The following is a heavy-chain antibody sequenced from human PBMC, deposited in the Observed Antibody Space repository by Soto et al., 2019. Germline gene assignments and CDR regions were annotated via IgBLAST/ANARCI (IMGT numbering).Heavy chain of an antibody. CDR3: TRARWLQLPGDC. CDR1: GFTFGDYA. Sequence: GSLRLSCTASGFTFGDYAMGWFRQAPGKGLEWVGFIRSKAYGGTTEYAASVKGRFTISRDDSKSIAYLQMNSLKTEDTAVYYCTRARWLQLPGDCWGQGTLVTVS. CDR2: IRSKAYGGTT. D-gene: IGHD5-12*01. V-gene: IGHV3-49*03. J-gene: IGHJ4*02.